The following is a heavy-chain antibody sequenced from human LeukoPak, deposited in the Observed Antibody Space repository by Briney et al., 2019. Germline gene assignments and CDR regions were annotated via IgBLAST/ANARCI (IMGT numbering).Heavy chain of an antibody. CDR3: ATYRQVLLPFES. J-gene: IGHJ4*02. Sequence: TGGSLRLSCTVSGFTVSSNSMSWVRQAPGKGLEWVSFIYSGTIHYSDSVKGRFTISRDNSKNTLYLQMNSLRAEDTAIYYCATYRQVLLPFESWGQGTLVTVSS. D-gene: IGHD2-8*02. CDR1: GFTVSSNS. V-gene: IGHV3-53*01. CDR2: IYSGTI.